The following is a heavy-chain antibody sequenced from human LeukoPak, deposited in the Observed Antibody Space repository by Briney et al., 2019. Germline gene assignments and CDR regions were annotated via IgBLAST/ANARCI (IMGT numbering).Heavy chain of an antibody. J-gene: IGHJ4*02. CDR3: ARGRGTPDY. CDR2: INEDGRDK. Sequence: PGGSLRLSCAASGFTCSHSWRTWVRHAPGKGREGWANINEDGRDKYYVDSVKGRFTISRDNADNLLVLQMDRLRAEDTSGYYCARGRGTPDYWGQGPMVSVSS. V-gene: IGHV3-7*01. CDR1: GFTCSHSW. D-gene: IGHD1-1*01.